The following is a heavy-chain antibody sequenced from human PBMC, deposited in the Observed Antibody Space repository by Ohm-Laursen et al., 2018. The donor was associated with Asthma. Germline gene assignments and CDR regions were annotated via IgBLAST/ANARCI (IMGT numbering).Heavy chain of an antibody. CDR1: GFSVSDYD. CDR3: ARALRIVSSIYGY. V-gene: IGHV3-21*01. D-gene: IGHD3-3*01. Sequence: SLRLSCAASGFSVSDYDMTWVRQAPGKALEWVASSTNSGSYIYYAHSAKGRFTISKENAWNSLPLQMNSLRAEDTAVYYCARALRIVSSIYGYWGQGTLVTVSS. J-gene: IGHJ4*02. CDR2: STNSGSYI.